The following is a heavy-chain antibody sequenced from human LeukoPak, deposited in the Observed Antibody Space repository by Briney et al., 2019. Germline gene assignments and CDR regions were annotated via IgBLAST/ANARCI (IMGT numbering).Heavy chain of an antibody. D-gene: IGHD5-12*01. V-gene: IGHV3-7*01. CDR1: EFTFSTFW. Sequence: GGSLRLSCAASEFTFSTFWMSWVRQAPGKGLEWVANINQDGSVKKYVDSVKGRFTVSRDNAENSLFLQTNSLRAEDTAMYYCARLWGDATIFDLWGQGTLVTVSS. CDR2: INQDGSVK. CDR3: ARLWGDATIFDL. J-gene: IGHJ4*02.